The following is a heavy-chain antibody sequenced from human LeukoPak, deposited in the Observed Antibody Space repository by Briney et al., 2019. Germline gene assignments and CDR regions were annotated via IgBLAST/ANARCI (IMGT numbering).Heavy chain of an antibody. CDR3: ARAGITMVRGAEFDY. V-gene: IGHV1-2*02. Sequence: GASVKVSCKASGYTFTGYYMHWVRQAPGQRLEWMGWINPNSGGTNYAQKFQGRVTMTRDTSISTAYMELSRLRSDDTAVYYCARAGITMVRGAEFDYWGQGTLVTVSS. CDR2: INPNSGGT. J-gene: IGHJ4*02. D-gene: IGHD3-10*01. CDR1: GYTFTGYY.